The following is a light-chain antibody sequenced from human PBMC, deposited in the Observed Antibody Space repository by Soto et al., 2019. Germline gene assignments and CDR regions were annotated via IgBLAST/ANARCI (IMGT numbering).Light chain of an antibody. CDR3: DSYTSGSSYV. CDR2: DVS. V-gene: IGLV2-14*01. Sequence: QSALTQPASVPGSPGQSITISCTGTSSVVGGYNYVSWYQQHPGKAPKLMIYDVSYRPSGVSDRFSGSKSGNTASLTISGLQSEDEADYYCDSYTSGSSYVFGTGTKVTVL. J-gene: IGLJ1*01. CDR1: SSVVGGYNY.